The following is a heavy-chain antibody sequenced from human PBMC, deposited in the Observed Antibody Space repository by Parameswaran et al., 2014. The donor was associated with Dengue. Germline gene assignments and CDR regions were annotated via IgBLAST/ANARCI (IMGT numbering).Heavy chain of an antibody. CDR3: ARETADYGGNRAFDY. CDR1: GFTFSSYS. V-gene: IGHV3-21*01. Sequence: GESLKISCAASGFTFSSYSMNWVRQAPGKGLEWVSSISSSSSYIYYADSVKGRFTISRDNAKNSLYLQMNSLRAEDTAVYYCARETADYGGNRAFDYWGQGTLVTVSS. D-gene: IGHD4-23*01. CDR2: ISSSSSYI. J-gene: IGHJ4*02.